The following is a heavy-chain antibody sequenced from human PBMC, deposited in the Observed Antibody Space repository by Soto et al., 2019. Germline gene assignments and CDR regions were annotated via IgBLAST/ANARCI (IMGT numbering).Heavy chain of an antibody. D-gene: IGHD6-13*01. Sequence: TSETLSLTCAVYGGSFSGYYWSWIRQPPGKGLEWIGEINHSGSTNYNPSLKSRVTISVDTSKNQFSLKLSSVTAADTAVYYCARFSHNSSSWYHPPNCCFDPWGQGTLVTVSS. CDR3: ARFSHNSSSWYHPPNCCFDP. CDR1: GGSFSGYY. J-gene: IGHJ5*02. CDR2: INHSGST. V-gene: IGHV4-34*01.